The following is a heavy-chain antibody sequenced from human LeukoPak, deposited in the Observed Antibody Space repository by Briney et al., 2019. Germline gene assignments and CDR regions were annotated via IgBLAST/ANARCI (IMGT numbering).Heavy chain of an antibody. J-gene: IGHJ4*02. D-gene: IGHD2-21*02. CDR2: IYTSGST. CDR3: VRGHRDDWHLDFAY. Sequence: SETLSLTCTVSGGSISSYYWSWIRQPAGKGLEWIGRIYTSGSTNYNPSLKSRVTTSVDTSKNQLFLKLTSVTASDTATYYCVRGHRDDWHLDFAYWGQGTLVTVSS. CDR1: GGSISSYY. V-gene: IGHV4-4*07.